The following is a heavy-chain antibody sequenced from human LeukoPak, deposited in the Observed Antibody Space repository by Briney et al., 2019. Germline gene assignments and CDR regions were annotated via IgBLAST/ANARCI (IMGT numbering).Heavy chain of an antibody. Sequence: PGGSLRLSCAASGFTFDDYTMHWVRQAPGKGLEWVSLISWDGGSTYYADSVKGRFTISRDNGKNSLYLQMNSLRTEDTALYYCAKDQSAMVPNYFDYWGQGTLVTVSS. D-gene: IGHD5-18*01. CDR3: AKDQSAMVPNYFDY. J-gene: IGHJ4*02. V-gene: IGHV3-43*01. CDR2: ISWDGGST. CDR1: GFTFDDYT.